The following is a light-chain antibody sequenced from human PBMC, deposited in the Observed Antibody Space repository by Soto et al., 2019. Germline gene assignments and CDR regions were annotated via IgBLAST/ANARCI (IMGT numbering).Light chain of an antibody. CDR1: SSNIGAGYD. Sequence: QSVLTQPPSVSGAPGQRVTISCTGRSSNIGAGYDVHWYQQLPGTAPKLLINGNSNRPSGVPDRFSGSKSGTSASLAIAGLQVEYEDDYYCQSYDSSLSGSVFGGGTKLTVL. J-gene: IGLJ2*01. V-gene: IGLV1-40*01. CDR3: QSYDSSLSGSV. CDR2: GNS.